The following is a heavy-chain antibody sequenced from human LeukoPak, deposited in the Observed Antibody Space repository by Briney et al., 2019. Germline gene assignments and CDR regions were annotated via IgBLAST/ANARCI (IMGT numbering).Heavy chain of an antibody. CDR3: ARGTYYDFWSGYYNYYYYYMDV. J-gene: IGHJ6*03. V-gene: IGHV1-2*04. D-gene: IGHD3-3*01. CDR1: DYTFTNYG. Sequence: ASVKVSCKASDYTFTNYGVSWVRQAPGQGLEWMGWINPNSGGTNYAQKFQGWVTMTRDTSISTAYMELSRLRSDDTAVYYCARGTYYDFWSGYYNYYYYYMDVWGKGTTVTVSS. CDR2: INPNSGGT.